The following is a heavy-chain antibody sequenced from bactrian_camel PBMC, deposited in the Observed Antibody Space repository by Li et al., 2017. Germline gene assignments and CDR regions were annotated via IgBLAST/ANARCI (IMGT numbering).Heavy chain of an antibody. CDR1: GDTIGRYC. J-gene: IGHJ4*01. CDR3: SADVANTALGRGGRWARLMDVDWNY. Sequence: VQLVESGGASVQAGGSLRLSCVASGDTIGRYCMGWFRQAPGKEREGVAVIDSDGSARYADSVKDRFTISKDNANNTLHLHLNNLQAEDTAMYFCSADVANTALGRGGRWARLMDVDWNYWGQGTQVTVS. D-gene: IGHD8*01. V-gene: IGHV3S55*01. CDR2: IDSDGSA.